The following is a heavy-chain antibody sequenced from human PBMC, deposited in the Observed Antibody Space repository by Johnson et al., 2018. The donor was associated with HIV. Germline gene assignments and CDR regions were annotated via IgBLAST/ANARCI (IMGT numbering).Heavy chain of an antibody. CDR3: AKLTRLDAFDI. V-gene: IGHV3-9*01. Sequence: VQLVESGGGLAEPGRSLRLSCEASGFKFDDYAMHWVRQFPGKGLEWVSGISWNSGSIGYADSVKGRFTISRENAKNSLYLQMNSLRAEDTALYYCAKLTRLDAFDIWGQGTMVTVSS. J-gene: IGHJ3*02. CDR2: ISWNSGSI. D-gene: IGHD6-25*01. CDR1: GFKFDDYA.